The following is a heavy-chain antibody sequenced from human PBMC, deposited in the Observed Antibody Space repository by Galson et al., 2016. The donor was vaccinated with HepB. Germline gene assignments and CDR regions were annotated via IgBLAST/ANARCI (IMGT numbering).Heavy chain of an antibody. V-gene: IGHV1-8*01. CDR1: GYRFRDYD. CDR2: MNPNSGNI. J-gene: IGHJ4*02. D-gene: IGHD1-14*01. CDR3: ARAIRNQLLSEY. Sequence: SVKVSCKASGYRFRDYDVSWVRQAPGQGLEWMGWMNPNSGNIGYAQRLRGRIDMTSDASINTAYMELHSLRSEDTAVYYCARAIRNQLLSEYWGQGTLITVSS.